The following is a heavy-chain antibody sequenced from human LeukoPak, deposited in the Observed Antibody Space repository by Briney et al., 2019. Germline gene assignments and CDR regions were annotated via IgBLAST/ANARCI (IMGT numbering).Heavy chain of an antibody. D-gene: IGHD4/OR15-4a*01. J-gene: IGHJ4*02. CDR2: IYSSGST. Sequence: SETLSLTCTVSGVSISSSSYYWGWIRQPPGKGLEWIGSIYSSGSTYYTPSLKSRVTISVATSKHQFPLKLSSVTAAGTAVYYCAKEGTYTYGASDFDYWGQGTLVTVSS. CDR3: AKEGTYTYGASDFDY. CDR1: GVSISSSSYY. V-gene: IGHV4-39*06.